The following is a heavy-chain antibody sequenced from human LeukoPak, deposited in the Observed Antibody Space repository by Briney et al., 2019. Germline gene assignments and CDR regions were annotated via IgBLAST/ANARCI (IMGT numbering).Heavy chain of an antibody. J-gene: IGHJ6*02. CDR1: GGSVSSGSYY. V-gene: IGHV4-61*01. D-gene: IGHD4-17*01. CDR2: IYYSGST. CDR3: ARTYGDYGSGDYYYYAMDV. Sequence: SETLSLTCTVSGGSVSSGSYYWSWIRQPPGKGLEWIGYIYYSGSTNYNPSLKSRVTISVDTSKNQFSLKLSSVTAADTAVYYCARTYGDYGSGDYYYYAMDVWGQGTTVTVSS.